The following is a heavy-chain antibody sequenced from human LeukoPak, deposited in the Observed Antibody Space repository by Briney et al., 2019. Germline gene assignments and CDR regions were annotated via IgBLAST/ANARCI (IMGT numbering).Heavy chain of an antibody. D-gene: IGHD4-23*01. CDR1: GFTFTGHT. CDR3: ARDHRGGNYFDY. CDR2: ISGSGGST. V-gene: IGHV3-23*01. J-gene: IGHJ4*02. Sequence: GGPLRLSCAASGFTFTGHTMTWLGQAPGKGLEWVSAISGSGGSTYYADSVKGRFTISRHNSKNTLYLQMNSLRAEDTAVYCCARDHRGGNYFDYWGQGTLVTVSS.